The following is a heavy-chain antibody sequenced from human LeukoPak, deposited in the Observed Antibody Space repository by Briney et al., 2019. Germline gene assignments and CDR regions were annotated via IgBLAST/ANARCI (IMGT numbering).Heavy chain of an antibody. CDR3: AKSYYDILTGYYC. CDR1: GFTFSSYW. V-gene: IGHV3-74*01. D-gene: IGHD3-9*01. J-gene: IGHJ4*02. CDR2: INSDGSST. Sequence: GGSLRLSCAASGFTFSSYWMHWVRQAPGKGLVWVSRINSDGSSTSYADSVKGRFTISRDNSKNTLYLQMNSLRAEDTAVYYCAKSYYDILTGYYCWGQGTLVTVSS.